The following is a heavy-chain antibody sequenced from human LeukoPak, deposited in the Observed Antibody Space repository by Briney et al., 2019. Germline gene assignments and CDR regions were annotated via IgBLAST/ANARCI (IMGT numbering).Heavy chain of an antibody. CDR3: AKQGLLPVSRSYPLGGHFQH. CDR2: IRVSGST. J-gene: IGHJ1*01. V-gene: IGHV3-23*01. CDR1: GFTFNA. D-gene: IGHD1-26*01. Sequence: PGGSLRLSCTTSGFTFNALSWVRQAPGKGLEWVSGIRVSGSTYYPDSVTGRFTISRDNSENTLYLQMNSLRAEDTAVYYYAKQGLLPVSRSYPLGGHFQHWGQGTLVTVSS.